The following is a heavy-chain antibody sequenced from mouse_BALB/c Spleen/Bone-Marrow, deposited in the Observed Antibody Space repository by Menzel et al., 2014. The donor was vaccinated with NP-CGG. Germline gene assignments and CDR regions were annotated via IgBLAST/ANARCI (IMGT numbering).Heavy chain of an antibody. D-gene: IGHD1-3*01. J-gene: IGHJ3*01. CDR3: AREDNYAFAY. V-gene: IGHV3-2*02. CDR1: GCSITSDYA. Sequence: VQLKHSGPGLVKPSQSLSLTCTVTGCSITSDYAWNWIRQFPGDKLEWMGYINYSGFTTYNPSLKSRISIIRDTSKNQFFLQLNSVTTEDTATYYCAREDNYAFAYWGQGTLVTVSA. CDR2: INYSGFT.